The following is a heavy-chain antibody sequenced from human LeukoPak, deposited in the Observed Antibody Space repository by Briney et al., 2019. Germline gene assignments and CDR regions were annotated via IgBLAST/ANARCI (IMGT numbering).Heavy chain of an antibody. Sequence: ASVKVSCKASGYTFTGYYTHWVRQAPGQGLEWMGWINPNSGNTGYAQKFQGRVTITRNTSISTAYMELSSLRSEDTAVYYCARGFGGYKKYSYYFDYWGQGTLVTVSS. CDR1: GYTFTGYY. D-gene: IGHD3-16*01. V-gene: IGHV1-8*03. CDR3: ARGFGGYKKYSYYFDY. CDR2: INPNSGNT. J-gene: IGHJ4*02.